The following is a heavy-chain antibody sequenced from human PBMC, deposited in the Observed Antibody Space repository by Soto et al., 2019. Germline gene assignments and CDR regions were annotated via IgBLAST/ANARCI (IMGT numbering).Heavy chain of an antibody. CDR1: GGPFSSYG. J-gene: IGHJ4*02. Sequence: QVLLMQSGAEVKKPGSSVKVSCTSSGGPFSSYGISWVRQVPGQGLEWLGGIIPLFGKPSYARKFQDRLTTSADETTTTAYMELSSLTSEDTAMYFCARDGTIQMANFDFWGQGTLVTVSS. CDR3: ARDGTIQMANFDF. V-gene: IGHV1-69*01. CDR2: IIPLFGKP. D-gene: IGHD1-1*01.